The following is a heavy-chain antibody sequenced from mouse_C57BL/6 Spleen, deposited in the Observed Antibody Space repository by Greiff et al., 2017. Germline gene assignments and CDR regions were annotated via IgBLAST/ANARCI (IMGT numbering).Heavy chain of an antibody. V-gene: IGHV1-81*01. CDR3: ARSIPDGDYYAMDY. D-gene: IGHD2-13*01. J-gene: IGHJ4*01. CDR2: IYPRSGNT. CDR1: GYTFTSYG. Sequence: QVQLKQSGAELARPGASVKLSCKASGYTFTSYGISWVKQRTGQGLEWIGEIYPRSGNTYYNEKFKGKATLTADKSSSTAYMELRSLTSEDSAVYFCARSIPDGDYYAMDYWGQGTSVTVSS.